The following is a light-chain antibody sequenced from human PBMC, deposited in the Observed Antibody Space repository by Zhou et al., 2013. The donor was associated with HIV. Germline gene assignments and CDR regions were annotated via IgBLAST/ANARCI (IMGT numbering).Light chain of an antibody. V-gene: IGKV3-15*01. CDR1: QSVRNY. CDR3: QQYDNWPPLT. CDR2: DAS. J-gene: IGKJ4*01. Sequence: EVVLTQSPATLSLSPGERATLSCRASQSVRNYLAWYQQKPGQAPRLLIYDASTRATGIPPRFSGSGSGTEFILTISSLQPEDFAVYYCQQYDNWPPLTFGGGTRVEIK.